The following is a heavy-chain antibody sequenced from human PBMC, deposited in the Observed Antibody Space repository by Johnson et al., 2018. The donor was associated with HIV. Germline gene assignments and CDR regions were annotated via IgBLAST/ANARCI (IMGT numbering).Heavy chain of an antibody. CDR2: ISYDGSNK. D-gene: IGHD6-13*01. J-gene: IGHJ3*02. CDR1: GFTFSSYA. Sequence: QLVESGGGVVQPGRSLRLSCAASGFTFSSYAMHWVRQAPGKGLEWVAVISYDGSNKYYADSVKGRFTISRDNFKNTLYLQMNSLRAEDTAVYYCAKCPSVSTCDAFDIWGQGTMVTVSS. CDR3: AKCPSVSTCDAFDI. V-gene: IGHV3-30-3*02.